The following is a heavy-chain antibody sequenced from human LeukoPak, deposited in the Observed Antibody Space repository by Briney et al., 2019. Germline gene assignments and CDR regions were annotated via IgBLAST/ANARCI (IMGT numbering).Heavy chain of an antibody. V-gene: IGHV3-30*02. CDR1: GFTFSSCV. Sequence: PGGSLRLSCAASGFTFSSCVMHWVRQAPGKGLEWVAFIRYDGSNKYYADSVKGRFTISRDNSKNTLYLQMNSLRAEDTAVYYCAKDNYYYYCMDVWGKGTTVTISS. CDR3: AKDNYYYYCMDV. CDR2: IRYDGSNK. J-gene: IGHJ6*03.